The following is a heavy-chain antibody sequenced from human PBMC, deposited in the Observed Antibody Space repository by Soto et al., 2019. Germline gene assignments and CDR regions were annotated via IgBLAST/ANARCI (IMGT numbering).Heavy chain of an antibody. D-gene: IGHD3-10*01. Sequence: GGSLRLSCAASGFTFSSYAMSWVRQAPGKGLEWVSAISGSGGSTYYADSVKGRFTISRDNSKNTLYLQMNNLRAEDTAVYYCAKPTSYGSGSNDAFDIWGQGTMVTVSS. CDR1: GFTFSSYA. J-gene: IGHJ3*02. CDR2: ISGSGGST. CDR3: AKPTSYGSGSNDAFDI. V-gene: IGHV3-23*01.